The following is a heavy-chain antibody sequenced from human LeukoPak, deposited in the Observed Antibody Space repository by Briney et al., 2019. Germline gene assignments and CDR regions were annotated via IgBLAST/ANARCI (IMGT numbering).Heavy chain of an antibody. CDR3: ARALQFGYSGSWYSGGVAA. V-gene: IGHV3-21*01. Sequence: PGGSLRLSCAASGFTFSSYSMNWVRQAPGKGLEWVSSISSSSSYIYYADSVKGRFTISRDNAKNSLYLQMNSLRAEDTAVYYCARALQFGYSGSWYSGGVAAWGQGTLVTVSS. D-gene: IGHD6-13*01. CDR1: GFTFSSYS. CDR2: ISSSSSYI. J-gene: IGHJ5*02.